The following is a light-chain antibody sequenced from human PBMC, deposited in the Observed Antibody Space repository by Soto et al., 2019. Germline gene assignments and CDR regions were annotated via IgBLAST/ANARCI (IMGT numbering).Light chain of an antibody. V-gene: IGKV3-15*01. Sequence: EIVMTQSPGTLSLSPGDTATLSCRASQSLGSELAWYQQKPGQAPRLLIFGASARPTGIPARISGSGSGTDFTLTISSLRSEDFAVYFWHQYYNCPRTFGQGTKVEI. J-gene: IGKJ1*01. CDR2: GAS. CDR3: HQYYNCPRT. CDR1: QSLGSE.